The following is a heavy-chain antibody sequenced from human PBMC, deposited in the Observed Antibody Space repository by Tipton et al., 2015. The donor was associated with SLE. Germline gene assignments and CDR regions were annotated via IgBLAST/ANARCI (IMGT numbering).Heavy chain of an antibody. Sequence: VQLVQSGAEVKKPGESLKMSCKGSGYSFTNYWIGWVRRMPGKGLEWVGIIFPGDSDTRYSPSFQGQITISTDKSISTAYLQWNSLKASDTAMYYCARTPVLGSLWYFDYWGQGTLVTVSS. J-gene: IGHJ4*02. D-gene: IGHD1-26*01. CDR3: ARTPVLGSLWYFDY. V-gene: IGHV5-51*01. CDR2: IFPGDSDT. CDR1: GYSFTNYW.